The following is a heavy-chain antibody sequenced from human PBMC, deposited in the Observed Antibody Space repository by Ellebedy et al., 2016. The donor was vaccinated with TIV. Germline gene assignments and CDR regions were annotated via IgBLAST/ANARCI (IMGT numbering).Heavy chain of an antibody. J-gene: IGHJ6*02. V-gene: IGHV1-69*13. Sequence: AASVKVSCKASRCTFSSYAISWVRQAPGEGLEWMGGIIPIFGTPNYAQKFQGRVTSSADELETTSYMHLRSLRSDDPAVYYCARAPLEGAALKIYGGFFAMDVWGQGTAVTVSS. CDR2: IIPIFGTP. CDR1: RCTFSSYA. D-gene: IGHD3-3*01. CDR3: ARAPLEGAALKIYGGFFAMDV.